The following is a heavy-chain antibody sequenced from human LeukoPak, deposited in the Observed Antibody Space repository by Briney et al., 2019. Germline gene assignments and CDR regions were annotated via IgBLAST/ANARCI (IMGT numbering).Heavy chain of an antibody. CDR2: VAYTGST. CDR3: ARDLYDSSGFFLGNDY. Sequence: SETLSLTCTVSGGSITSGEHYSSWIRQPPGKGLEWIGYVAYTGSTNYNPSLSSRVTMSVDTSKNQFSLKLSSVTAADTAVYYCARDLYDSSGFFLGNDYWGQGILVTVSS. J-gene: IGHJ4*02. D-gene: IGHD3-22*01. V-gene: IGHV4-30-4*01. CDR1: GGSITSGEHY.